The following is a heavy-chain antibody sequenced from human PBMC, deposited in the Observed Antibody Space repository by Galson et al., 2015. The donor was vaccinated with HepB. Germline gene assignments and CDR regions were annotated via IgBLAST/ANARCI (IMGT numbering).Heavy chain of an antibody. V-gene: IGHV4-39*01. CDR2: IYYSGST. Sequence: LSLTCTVSGGPISSSSYYWGWIRQPPGKGLEWIGSIYYSGSTYYNPSLKSRVTISVDTSKNQFSLKLSAVTAADTAVYYCATTRNEDYYFDYWGQGTLVTVSS. D-gene: IGHD1-1*01. J-gene: IGHJ4*02. CDR3: ATTRNEDYYFDY. CDR1: GGPISSSSYY.